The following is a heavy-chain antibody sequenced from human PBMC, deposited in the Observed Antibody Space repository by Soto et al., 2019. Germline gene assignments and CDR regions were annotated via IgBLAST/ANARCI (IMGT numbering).Heavy chain of an antibody. CDR3: ARGDLGGFDL. V-gene: IGHV3-74*01. CDR1: GFTFNYYW. CDR2: IQNDGSRT. J-gene: IGHJ3*01. Sequence: EVQLVESEGGLVQRGGSLRLSCAASGFTFNYYWMHWVRQAPGQGLVWVAHIQNDGSRTTYADSVKGRLTISRDNPKNTMYLRMNSLRAEATAVYYCARGDLGGFDLWGQGTTVTVSS. D-gene: IGHD2-21*02.